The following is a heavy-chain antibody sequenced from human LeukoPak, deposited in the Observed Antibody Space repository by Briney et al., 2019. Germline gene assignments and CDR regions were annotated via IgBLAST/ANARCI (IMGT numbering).Heavy chain of an antibody. V-gene: IGHV3-30*18. CDR3: AKSHSSGWYYFDY. CDR2: ISYDGGNK. Sequence: GGSLRLSCAASGFIFSSYAMHWVRQAPGKGLEWVAVISYDGGNKYYAHSVKGRFTISRNSSKNTLYLQMNSLRAEDTAVYYCAKSHSSGWYYFDYWGQGTLVTVSS. CDR1: GFIFSSYA. D-gene: IGHD6-19*01. J-gene: IGHJ4*02.